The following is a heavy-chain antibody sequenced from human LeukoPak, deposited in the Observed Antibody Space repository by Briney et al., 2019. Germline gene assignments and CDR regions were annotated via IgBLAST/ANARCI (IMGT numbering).Heavy chain of an antibody. V-gene: IGHV3-21*01. J-gene: IGHJ4*02. CDR3: ARGLGPHGSRDY. Sequence: GSLRLSCAASGFTFSSYSMNWVRQAPGKGLEWVSSISSSSSYIYYADSVKGRFTISRDNAKNSLYLQMNSLRAEDTAVYYCARGLGPHGSRDYWGQGTLVTVSS. D-gene: IGHD2-15*01. CDR1: GFTFSSYS. CDR2: ISSSSSYI.